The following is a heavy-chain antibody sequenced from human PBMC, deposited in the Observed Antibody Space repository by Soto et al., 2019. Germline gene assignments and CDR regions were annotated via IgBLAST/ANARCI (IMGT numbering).Heavy chain of an antibody. CDR2: IIPIFGAP. CDR1: GGTFISYA. D-gene: IGHD3-3*01. CDR3: AGGLWRGSSEYYYDMDV. J-gene: IGHJ6*02. V-gene: IGHV1-69*01. Sequence: QVQLVQSGAEMKKPGSSVTVSCKVFGGTFISYAISWVRQAPGQGLEWMGGIIPIFGAPNYAQNFQGRVTITADGSTSTAYMDLSSLRSEDTAVYYCAGGLWRGSSEYYYDMDVWGQGTAVTVSS.